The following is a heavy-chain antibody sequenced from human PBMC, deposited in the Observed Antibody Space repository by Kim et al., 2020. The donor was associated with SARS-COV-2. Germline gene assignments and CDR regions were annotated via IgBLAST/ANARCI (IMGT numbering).Heavy chain of an antibody. CDR1: GYTFTGYY. Sequence: ASVKVSCKGSGYTFTGYYMHWVRQAPGQGLEWMGRMNPNTGGTNYTQKLQGRVTMTRDTSISTAYLELSGLRSDDTAVYYCVTFSYDNNFVDSWGQGTLVTVSS. D-gene: IGHD4-4*01. J-gene: IGHJ4*02. V-gene: IGHV1-2*06. CDR2: MNPNTGGT. CDR3: VTFSYDNNFVDS.